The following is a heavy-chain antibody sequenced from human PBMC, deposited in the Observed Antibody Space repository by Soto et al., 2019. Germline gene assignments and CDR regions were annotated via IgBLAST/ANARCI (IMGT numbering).Heavy chain of an antibody. CDR3: ARVLLALLWFGDLPHYYYGMDV. D-gene: IGHD3-10*01. CDR2: INHSGST. V-gene: IGHV4-34*01. CDR1: GASFSAYY. J-gene: IGHJ6*02. Sequence: SETLSLTFVVYGASFSAYYWSWIRQPPGKGLEWIGEINHSGSTNYNPSLKSRVTISVDTSKNQFSLKLSSVTAADTAVYYCARVLLALLWFGDLPHYYYGMDVWGQGTTVTVSS.